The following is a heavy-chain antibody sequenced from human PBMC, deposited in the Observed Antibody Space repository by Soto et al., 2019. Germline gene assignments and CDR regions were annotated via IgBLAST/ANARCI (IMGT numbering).Heavy chain of an antibody. CDR2: IKPDGSEK. CDR3: ARDGISGTKRHDYFLY. D-gene: IGHD1-20*01. Sequence: EVQLVESGGGLVQPGGSLRLSCAGSGFTFSTYWMSWVRQAPGKGLEWVANIKPDGSEKRYVDSVKGRFTISRDNAENSLYLHMNSLRAEDTAVDYCARDGISGTKRHDYFLYWCQGTMVTVSS. V-gene: IGHV3-7*01. CDR1: GFTFSTYW. J-gene: IGHJ1*01.